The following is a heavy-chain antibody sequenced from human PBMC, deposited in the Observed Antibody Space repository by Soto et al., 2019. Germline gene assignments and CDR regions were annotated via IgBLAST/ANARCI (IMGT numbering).Heavy chain of an antibody. D-gene: IGHD3-22*01. J-gene: IGHJ6*02. CDR1: GLTFGDHA. V-gene: IGHV3-49*04. Sequence: PGGSLRLSCTASGLTFGDHAMSWVRQAPGKGLEWVGFIRSKAYGGATEYAASVKGRFTFSRDDSKSIAYLQMDSLKTEDTAVYYCNRDYYDTRGYYTMDVWGPGTEVTVSS. CDR3: NRDYYDTRGYYTMDV. CDR2: IRSKAYGGAT.